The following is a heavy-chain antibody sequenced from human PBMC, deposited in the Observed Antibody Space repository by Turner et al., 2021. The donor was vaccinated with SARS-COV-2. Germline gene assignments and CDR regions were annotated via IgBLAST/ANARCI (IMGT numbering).Heavy chain of an antibody. V-gene: IGHV3-23*01. CDR1: GFMFANYD. Sequence: EDQLLESGGGLVQPGGSLRLACAASGFMFANYDMSWVRQVPGKGLEYVSSINYNGDYTFYADSVKGRFSISRDNSDNTLYLQMNSLRADDSAKYYCAGWLAPTNDAFEIWGQGTMVTVSS. CDR3: AGWLAPTNDAFEI. CDR2: INYNGDYT. D-gene: IGHD6-19*01. J-gene: IGHJ3*02.